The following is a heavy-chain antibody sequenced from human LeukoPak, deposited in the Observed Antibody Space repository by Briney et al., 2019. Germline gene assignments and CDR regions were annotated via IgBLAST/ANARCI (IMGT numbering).Heavy chain of an antibody. V-gene: IGHV1-69*05. CDR1: GGTFSSYA. D-gene: IGHD3-22*01. Sequence: SVKVSCKASGGTFSSYAISWVRQAPGQGLEWMGGIIPIFGTANYAQKFQGRVTITTDESTSTAYMELSSLRSEDTAVYYCARMDYDSSGHPDWGQGTLVTVSS. CDR2: IIPIFGTA. CDR3: ARMDYDSSGHPD. J-gene: IGHJ4*02.